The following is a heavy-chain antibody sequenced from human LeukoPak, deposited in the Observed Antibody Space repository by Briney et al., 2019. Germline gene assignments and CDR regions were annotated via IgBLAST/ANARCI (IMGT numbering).Heavy chain of an antibody. CDR3: ARTDIAVAGTFDY. D-gene: IGHD6-19*01. CDR2: IYYSGST. CDR1: GGSISSYY. Sequence: SETLSLTCTVSGGSISSYYWSWIRQPPGKGLEWIGYIYYSGSTNYNPSLKSRATISVDTSKNQFSLKLSSVTAADTAVYYCARTDIAVAGTFDYWGQGTLVTVSS. J-gene: IGHJ4*02. V-gene: IGHV4-59*01.